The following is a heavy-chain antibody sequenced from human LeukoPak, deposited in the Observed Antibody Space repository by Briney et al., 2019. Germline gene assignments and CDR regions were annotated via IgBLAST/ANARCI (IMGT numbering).Heavy chain of an antibody. Sequence: PGGALRLSCAASGFTFRHHGMHWVRQAPGKGLEWLAFIRHDESQTYYADSVRGRFTLSRDNSKSTLYFQMGSLRPEDTAIYYCVRDFSNYVAFFDSWGQGILVTVSS. V-gene: IGHV3-30*02. J-gene: IGHJ4*02. CDR2: IRHDESQT. CDR1: GFTFRHHG. D-gene: IGHD4-11*01. CDR3: VRDFSNYVAFFDS.